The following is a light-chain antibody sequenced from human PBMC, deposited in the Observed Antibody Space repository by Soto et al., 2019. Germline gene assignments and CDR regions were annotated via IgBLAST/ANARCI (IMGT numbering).Light chain of an antibody. CDR2: DTS. CDR1: DSNVGNNY. CDR3: GTWDTALSAGK. V-gene: IGLV1-51*01. J-gene: IGLJ3*02. Sequence: QSALTQPPSVSAATGQRVIISCSGSDSNVGNNYVSWYQQFPGAPPKLLIYDTSKRPSWISDRFSASKSGTSATLIISSLQTGDEAHYYCGTWDTALSAGKFGGGTQLTVL.